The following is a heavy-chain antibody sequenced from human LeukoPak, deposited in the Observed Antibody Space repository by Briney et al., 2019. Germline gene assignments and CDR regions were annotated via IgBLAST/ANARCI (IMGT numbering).Heavy chain of an antibody. Sequence: ASVKVSCKASGGTFSSYAISWVRQAPGQGLEWMGGIIPIFGTANYAQKFQGRVTITAEESTSTAYMELSSLRSEYTAVYYCARTLYCSSTSCYSRGYYDLWGQGTLVTVSS. V-gene: IGHV1-69*01. CDR3: ARTLYCSSTSCYSRGYYDL. J-gene: IGHJ4*02. CDR1: GGTFSSYA. CDR2: IIPIFGTA. D-gene: IGHD2-2*01.